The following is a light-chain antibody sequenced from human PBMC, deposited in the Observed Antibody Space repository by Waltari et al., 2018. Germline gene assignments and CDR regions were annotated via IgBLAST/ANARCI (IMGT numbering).Light chain of an antibody. J-gene: IGKJ4*01. V-gene: IGKV2-28*01. CDR1: QSLLHSNGYNY. Sequence: DIVMTQSPLSLPVTPGEPASISCRSSQSLLHSNGYNYLDWYLQKPGQSPQLLIYLGSNRASGVPERFSGSGSGTDFTLKIRRVEAEDVGVYYCMQALQTPLTFGGGTKVEIK. CDR3: MQALQTPLT. CDR2: LGS.